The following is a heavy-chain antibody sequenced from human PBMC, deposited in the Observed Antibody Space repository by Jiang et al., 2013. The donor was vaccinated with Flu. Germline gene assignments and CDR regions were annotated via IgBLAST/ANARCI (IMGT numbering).Heavy chain of an antibody. D-gene: IGHD4-17*01. CDR3: ARESYGDYHLDY. Sequence: TCTVSGGSISSYYWIWIRQPAEKGLEWIGRIYSSGSTNYNPSLKSRVTMSVDMSKSHFSLELSSVTAADTAVYYCARESYGDYHLDYWGQGTLVTVSS. J-gene: IGHJ4*02. CDR1: GGSISSYY. V-gene: IGHV4-4*07. CDR2: IYSSGST.